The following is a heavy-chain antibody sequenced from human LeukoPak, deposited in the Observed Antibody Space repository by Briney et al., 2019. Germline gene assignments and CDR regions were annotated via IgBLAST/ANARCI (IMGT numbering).Heavy chain of an antibody. CDR2: INPNSGGT. CDR3: AREDSGSYGYYYYYMDV. D-gene: IGHD1-26*01. Sequence: GASVKVSCKASGYTFTGYYMHWVRQAPGQGLEWMGWINPNSGGTNYAQKFQGRVTMTRDTSISTAYMELSRLRSDDTAVYYCAREDSGSYGYYYYYMDVWGKGTTVTVSS. CDR1: GYTFTGYY. V-gene: IGHV1-2*02. J-gene: IGHJ6*03.